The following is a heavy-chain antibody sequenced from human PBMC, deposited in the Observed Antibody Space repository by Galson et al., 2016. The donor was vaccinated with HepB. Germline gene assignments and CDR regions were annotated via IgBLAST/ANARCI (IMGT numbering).Heavy chain of an antibody. V-gene: IGHV3-23*01. CDR1: GFTFSSYV. CDR3: AKALRRAPPYYLDL. D-gene: IGHD3-16*01. J-gene: IGHJ4*02. CDR2: ISGRGTYT. Sequence: SLRLSCAASGFTFSSYVMNWVRQAPGKGPEWVSDISGRGTYTDYADSVKGRFTISRDNSKNTLFLQLNSLRVEDTAVYYCAKALRRAPPYYLDLWGQGTLVTVSS.